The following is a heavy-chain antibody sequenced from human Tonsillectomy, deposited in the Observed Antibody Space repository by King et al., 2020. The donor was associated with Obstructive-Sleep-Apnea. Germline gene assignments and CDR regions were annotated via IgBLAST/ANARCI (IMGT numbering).Heavy chain of an antibody. V-gene: IGHV1-18*01. Sequence: VQLVESGAEVKKPGASVTVSCKASGYTFTNYGISWVRQAPGQGLEWMGWISAYNGDTNSAHKLQGRVTMTTDTSTRTAYMELRSLRSDDTAVYYCARTHNPSHRGYSGYDWNYWGQGTLVTVSS. CDR3: ARTHNPSHRGYSGYDWNY. D-gene: IGHD5-12*01. J-gene: IGHJ4*02. CDR1: GYTFTNYG. CDR2: ISAYNGDT.